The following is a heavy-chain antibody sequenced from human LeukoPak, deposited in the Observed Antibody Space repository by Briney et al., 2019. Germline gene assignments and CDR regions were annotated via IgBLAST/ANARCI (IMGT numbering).Heavy chain of an antibody. J-gene: IGHJ5*02. V-gene: IGHV3-23*01. CDR3: AKDRVGAVSDNWFDP. Sequence: GGSLRLSCAASGFTFSTYAMNWVRQAPGKGLEWVSGISSSGASTYYADSVKGRFTISRDNSKNMLYLQMNSLRVEDTAVYYCAKDRVGAVSDNWFDPWAREPWSPSPQ. CDR1: GFTFSTYA. CDR2: ISSSGAST. D-gene: IGHD3-16*01.